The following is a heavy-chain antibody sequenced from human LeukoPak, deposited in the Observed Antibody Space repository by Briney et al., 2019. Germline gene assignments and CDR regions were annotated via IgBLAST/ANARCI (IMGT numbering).Heavy chain of an antibody. D-gene: IGHD6-19*01. V-gene: IGHV4-59*08. CDR3: ATGGGIAVAHA. J-gene: IGHJ4*02. CDR2: IYYSGTT. CDR1: GGSISSYY. Sequence: SETLSLTCTVSGGSISSYYWSWIRQPPGKGLEWIGYIYYSGTTHYNPSLKSRVTISVDTSKNQFSLKLRSVTAADTAVYYCATGGGIAVAHAWGQGSLVTVSS.